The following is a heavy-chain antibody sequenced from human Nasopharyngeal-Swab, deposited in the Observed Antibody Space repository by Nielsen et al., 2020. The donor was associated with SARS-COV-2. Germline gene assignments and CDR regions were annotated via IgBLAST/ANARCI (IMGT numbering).Heavy chain of an antibody. Sequence: GESLKISCAASGFTFSSYAMHWVRQAPGKGLEYVSAISSNGGSTYYANSVKGRFTISRDNSKNTLYLQMGSLRAEDMAVYYCARDASNYDFWSGYWGAGLGLDYWGQGTLVTVSS. CDR3: ARDASNYDFWSGYWGAGLGLDY. CDR1: GFTFSSYA. V-gene: IGHV3-64*01. CDR2: ISSNGGST. D-gene: IGHD3-3*01. J-gene: IGHJ4*02.